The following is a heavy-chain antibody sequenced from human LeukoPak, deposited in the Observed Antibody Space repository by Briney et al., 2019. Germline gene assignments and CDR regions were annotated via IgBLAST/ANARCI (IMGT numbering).Heavy chain of an antibody. CDR1: GGSINSGGYY. CDR2: IYYSGST. D-gene: IGHD6-13*01. V-gene: IGHV4-31*03. J-gene: IGHJ2*01. CDR3: AREIAAAGQRYFDL. Sequence: TLSLTCTVSGGSINSGGYYWSWIRQHPGKGLERIGYIYYSGSTYYNPSLKSRVTISVDTSKNQFSLKLSSVTAADTAVYYCAREIAAAGQRYFDLWGRGTLVTVSS.